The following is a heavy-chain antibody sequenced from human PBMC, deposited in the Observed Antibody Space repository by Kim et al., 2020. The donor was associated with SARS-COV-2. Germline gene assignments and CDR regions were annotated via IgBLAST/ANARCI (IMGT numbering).Heavy chain of an antibody. D-gene: IGHD6-6*01. V-gene: IGHV3-21*01. J-gene: IGHJ6*02. CDR3: AREVDSSSSYYYYGMDV. Sequence: VTGRFPSSRDNAKNSLYLQMNSLRAEDTAVYYCAREVDSSSSYYYYGMDVWGQGTTVTVSS.